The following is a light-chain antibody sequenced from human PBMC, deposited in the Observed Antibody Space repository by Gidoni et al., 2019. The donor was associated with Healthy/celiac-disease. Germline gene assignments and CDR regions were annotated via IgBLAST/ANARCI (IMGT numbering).Light chain of an antibody. CDR3: QSYDSSLSGVV. CDR1: SSNIGAGYD. Sequence: QPVLTQPPSVSGAPGPRVTISCTGSSSNIGAGYDVHWYQQLPGTAPKLLIYGHSHRPSGVPDRFSGSKSGTSASLAITGLQAEDEADYCCQSYDSSLSGVVFGGGTKLTVL. CDR2: GHS. J-gene: IGLJ2*01. V-gene: IGLV1-40*01.